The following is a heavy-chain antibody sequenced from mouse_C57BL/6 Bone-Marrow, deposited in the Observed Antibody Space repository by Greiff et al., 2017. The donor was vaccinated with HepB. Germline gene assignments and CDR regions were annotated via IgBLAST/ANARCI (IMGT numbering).Heavy chain of an antibody. J-gene: IGHJ4*01. CDR3: ARMGGNYPYYYVLDY. D-gene: IGHD2-1*01. V-gene: IGHV5-6*01. CDR1: GFTFSTYG. CDR2: ISSGGSYT. Sequence: EVQLVESGGDSVKPGGSLKLSCAASGFTFSTYGMSWARHTPDTRLEWVATISSGGSYTNYIDSVKRRFTISRDNAQNTLYLQMTSLKSEDTAIYYCARMGGNYPYYYVLDYGGHGTSVTVSS.